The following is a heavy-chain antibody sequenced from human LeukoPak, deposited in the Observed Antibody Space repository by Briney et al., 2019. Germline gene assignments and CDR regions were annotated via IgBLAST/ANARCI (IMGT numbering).Heavy chain of an antibody. V-gene: IGHV1-18*01. D-gene: IGHD3-10*01. CDR2: ISAYNGNT. CDR3: ARTSITMVRGVIIENWFDP. Sequence: ASVKVSCKASGYTFTSYGISWVRQAPGQGLEWMGWISAYNGNTNYAQKLQGRVTMTRDTYISTAYMELSRLRSDDTAVYYCARTSITMVRGVIIENWFDPWGQGTLVTVSS. J-gene: IGHJ5*02. CDR1: GYTFTSYG.